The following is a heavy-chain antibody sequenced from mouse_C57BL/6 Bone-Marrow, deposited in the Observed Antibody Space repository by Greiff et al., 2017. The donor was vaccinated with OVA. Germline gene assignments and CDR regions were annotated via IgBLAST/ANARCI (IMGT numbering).Heavy chain of an antibody. J-gene: IGHJ3*01. CDR3: ARQSPYDYDGGWFAY. D-gene: IGHD2-4*01. Sequence: EVQGVESGGGLVQPGGSLKLSCAASGFTFSDYYMYWVRQTPEKRLEWVAYISNGGGSTYYPDTVKGRFTISRDNAKNTLYLQMSRLKSEDTAMYYCARQSPYDYDGGWFAYWGQGTLVTVSA. CDR1: GFTFSDYY. CDR2: ISNGGGST. V-gene: IGHV5-12*01.